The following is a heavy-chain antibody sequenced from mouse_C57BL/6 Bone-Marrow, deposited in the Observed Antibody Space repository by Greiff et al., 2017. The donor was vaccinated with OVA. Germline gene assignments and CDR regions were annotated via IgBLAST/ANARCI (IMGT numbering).Heavy chain of an antibody. CDR2: IYPGDGDT. Sequence: LVESGPELVKPGASVKISCKASGYAFSSSWMNWVKQRPGKGLEWIGRIYPGDGDTNYNGKFKGKATLTADKSSSTAYMQLSSLTSEDSAVYFGARYGTTVVATGWTRAMDYWGQGTSVTVSS. J-gene: IGHJ4*01. CDR1: GYAFSSSW. V-gene: IGHV1-82*01. D-gene: IGHD1-1*01. CDR3: ARYGTTVVATGWTRAMDY.